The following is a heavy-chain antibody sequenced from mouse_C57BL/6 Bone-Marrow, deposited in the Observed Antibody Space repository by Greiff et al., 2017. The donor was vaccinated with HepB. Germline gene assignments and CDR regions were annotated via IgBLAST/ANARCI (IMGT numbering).Heavy chain of an antibody. D-gene: IGHD3-2*02. CDR3: AREEAQFDY. Sequence: VQLQQPGAELVKPGASVKLSCKASGYTFTSYWMQWVKQRPGQGLEWIGEIDPSDSYTNYNQKFKGKATLTVDTSSSTAYMQLSSLTSEDSAVYYCAREEAQFDYWGQGTTLTVSS. J-gene: IGHJ2*01. V-gene: IGHV1-50*01. CDR1: GYTFTSYW. CDR2: IDPSDSYT.